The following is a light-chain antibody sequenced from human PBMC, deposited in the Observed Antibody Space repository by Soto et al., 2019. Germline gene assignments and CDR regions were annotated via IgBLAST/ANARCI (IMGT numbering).Light chain of an antibody. CDR3: SSYSGSTAFYV. Sequence: QSVLTQPASVSGSPGQSITISCTGTSSDVGSYNFVSWYQQHPGKAPRLIIYEVSNRPSGVSNRFSASKSGNTASLTISGLQADDEAYYHCSSYSGSTAFYVFGTGTKLTVL. V-gene: IGLV2-14*01. CDR2: EVS. J-gene: IGLJ1*01. CDR1: SSDVGSYNF.